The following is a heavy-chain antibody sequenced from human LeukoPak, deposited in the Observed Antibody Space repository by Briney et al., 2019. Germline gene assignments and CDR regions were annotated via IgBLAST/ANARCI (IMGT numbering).Heavy chain of an antibody. V-gene: IGHV1-18*01. J-gene: IGHJ4*02. D-gene: IGHD3-22*01. Sequence: ASVKVSCKASGYTFTSYGISWVRQAPGQGLEWMGWISAYNGNTNYAQKLQGRVTITRNTSISTAYMELSSLRSEDTAVYYCARGPYYYDSSGYYTFDYWGQGILVTVSS. CDR1: GYTFTSYG. CDR2: ISAYNGNT. CDR3: ARGPYYYDSSGYYTFDY.